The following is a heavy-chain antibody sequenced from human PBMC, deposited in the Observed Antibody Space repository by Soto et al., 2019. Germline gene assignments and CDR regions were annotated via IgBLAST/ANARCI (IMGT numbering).Heavy chain of an antibody. CDR1: GFSFSDYY. CDR3: ARDYDSSGYPDY. Sequence: GGSLRLSCAASGFSFSDYYMSWIRQAPGKGLEWVSYISSRNSYTNYADSVKGRFTISRDNAKNSLYLQMNSLKVEDTAVYYCARDYDSSGYPDYWGQGTLVTVSS. D-gene: IGHD3-22*01. J-gene: IGHJ4*02. CDR2: ISSRNSYT. V-gene: IGHV3-11*06.